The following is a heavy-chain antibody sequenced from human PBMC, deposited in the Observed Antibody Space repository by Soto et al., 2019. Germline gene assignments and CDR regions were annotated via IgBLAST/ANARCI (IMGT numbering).Heavy chain of an antibody. Sequence: PRESLKISCKASGYSFISYWIGWVRQMPGKGLEWMGIIYPSDSDTRYSPSFHGQVTISADKSISTAYLQWSSLKASDTAMYYCARGAVTTNFDVWGLGALVTVSS. J-gene: IGHJ4*02. CDR2: IYPSDSDT. V-gene: IGHV5-51*01. CDR1: GYSFISYW. CDR3: ARGAVTTNFDV. D-gene: IGHD4-4*01.